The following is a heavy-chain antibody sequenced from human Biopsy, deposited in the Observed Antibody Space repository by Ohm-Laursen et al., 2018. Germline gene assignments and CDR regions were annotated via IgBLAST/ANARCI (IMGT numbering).Heavy chain of an antibody. CDR2: ISPSGATT. V-gene: IGHV1-46*01. Sequence: ASVKVSCKVSGNTFATYHIHWVRQAPGQGLEWMGVISPSGATTSFSQKFQGRLTMTRDTSTGTVYMDLNSLGSEDTAVYYCARAGVGSDGTDSYYYGMDVWGPGTTVTVSS. D-gene: IGHD5-24*01. J-gene: IGHJ6*02. CDR3: ARAGVGSDGTDSYYYGMDV. CDR1: GNTFATYH.